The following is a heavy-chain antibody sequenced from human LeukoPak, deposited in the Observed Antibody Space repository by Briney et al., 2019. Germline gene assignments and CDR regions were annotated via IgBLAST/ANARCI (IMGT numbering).Heavy chain of an antibody. CDR3: AREALRYFDWLKEDYFDY. CDR2: ISSSSSTI. D-gene: IGHD3-9*01. J-gene: IGHJ4*02. V-gene: IGHV3-48*01. CDR1: GFTFSSYS. Sequence: PGGSLRLSCAASGFTFSSYSMNWVRQAPGKGLEWVSYISSSSSTIYYADSVKGRFTISRDNAKNSLYLQMNSLRAEDTAVYYCAREALRYFDWLKEDYFDYWGQGTLVTVSS.